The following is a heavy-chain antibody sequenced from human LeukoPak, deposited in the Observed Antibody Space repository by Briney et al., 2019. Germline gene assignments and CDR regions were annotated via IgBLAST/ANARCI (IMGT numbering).Heavy chain of an antibody. D-gene: IGHD2-2*03. V-gene: IGHV1-69*04. Sequence: SGNLSCKASERTFSSYAISWVRQAPGQRLGWMGRSMPFFGIANYAQKFQGRVTITADNSTSTAYMELSSLRSEDTAVYYCARDLDIVVVPAAYNWFDPWGQGTLVTVSS. CDR1: ERTFSSYA. J-gene: IGHJ5*02. CDR2: SMPFFGIA. CDR3: ARDLDIVVVPAAYNWFDP.